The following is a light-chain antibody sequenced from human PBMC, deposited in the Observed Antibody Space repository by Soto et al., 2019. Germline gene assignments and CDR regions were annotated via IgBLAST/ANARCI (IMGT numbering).Light chain of an antibody. CDR1: SSDVGGYNY. CDR3: CSYAGNFYV. V-gene: IGLV2-11*01. Sequence: ALTQPRSVSGSPGQSVTISCTGTSSDVGGYNYVSWYQQYPGKAPKLMIYDVSKRPSGVPDRFSGSKSDDTASLTISGLQAEDEADYYCCSYAGNFYVFGTGTKVTVL. J-gene: IGLJ1*01. CDR2: DVS.